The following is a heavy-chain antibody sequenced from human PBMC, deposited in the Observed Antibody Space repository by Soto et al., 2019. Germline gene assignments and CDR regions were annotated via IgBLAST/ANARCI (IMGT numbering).Heavy chain of an antibody. CDR1: GGIFSTYA. D-gene: IGHD3-10*01. CDR2: IIPIVGTL. CDR3: ARDRDDYGSGNYYNRIDF. V-gene: IGHV1-69*01. J-gene: IGHJ4*02. Sequence: QVQLVQSGAEVKKPGSSVKVSCKAYGGIFSTYAISWLRQAPGQGLGWMGGIIPIVGTLNYAQRFQGRVTITADESTSTAYMELSRLRSEDTAVYYCARDRDDYGSGNYYNRIDFWGQGTLVTVSS.